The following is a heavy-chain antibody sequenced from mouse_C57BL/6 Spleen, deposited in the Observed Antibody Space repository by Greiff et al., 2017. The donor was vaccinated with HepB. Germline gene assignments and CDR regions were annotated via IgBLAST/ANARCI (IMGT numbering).Heavy chain of an antibody. V-gene: IGHV1-55*01. Sequence: QVQLQQPGAELVKPGASVKMSCKASGYTFTSYWITWVKQRPGQGLEWIGDIYPGSGSTNYNEKFKSKATLTVDTSSSTAYMQLSSLTSEDSAVYYCARGRKAQATGFDYWGQGTLVTVSA. CDR1: GYTFTSYW. J-gene: IGHJ3*01. D-gene: IGHD3-2*02. CDR3: ARGRKAQATGFDY. CDR2: IYPGSGST.